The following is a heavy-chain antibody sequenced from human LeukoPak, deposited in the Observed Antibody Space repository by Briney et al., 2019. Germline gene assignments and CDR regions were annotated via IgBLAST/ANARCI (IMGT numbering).Heavy chain of an antibody. CDR2: INPNSGGT. J-gene: IGHJ4*02. V-gene: IGHV1-2*06. D-gene: IGHD3-22*01. Sequence: ASVKVSCKASGYTFTGYYMHWVRQAPGQELEWMGRINPNSGGTNYAQKFQGSVTMTRDTSISTAYMELSRLRSDDTAVYYCARAGYYYDSSGYYPSFDYWGQGTLVTVSS. CDR3: ARAGYYYDSSGYYPSFDY. CDR1: GYTFTGYY.